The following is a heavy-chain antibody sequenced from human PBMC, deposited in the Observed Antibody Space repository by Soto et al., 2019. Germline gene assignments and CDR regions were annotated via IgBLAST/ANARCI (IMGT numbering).Heavy chain of an antibody. D-gene: IGHD6-19*01. CDR2: INPSGGST. V-gene: IGHV1-46*01. Sequence: GASVKVSCKASGYTFTSYYMHWVRQAPGQGLEWMGIINPSGGSTSYAQKFQGRVTMTRDTSTSTVYMELSSLRSEDTAVYYCARDHARGIAVAGGLSWGQGTLVTVSS. CDR1: GYTFTSYY. CDR3: ARDHARGIAVAGGLS. J-gene: IGHJ5*02.